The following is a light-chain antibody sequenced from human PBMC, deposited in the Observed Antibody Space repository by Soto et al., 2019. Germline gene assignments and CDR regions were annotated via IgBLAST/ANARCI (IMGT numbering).Light chain of an antibody. J-gene: IGKJ1*01. CDR3: QQYGNSPWT. CDR2: GAS. V-gene: IGKV3-20*01. CDR1: QSVSSSY. Sequence: EIVLTQSPGTLSLSPGERATLSCRASQSVSSSYLAWYQQKPGQAPRLLIYGASSRATGIPDRFSGSGSGTDFTLTISRLESEDFAVYYCQQYGNSPWTFGQGTKAEIK.